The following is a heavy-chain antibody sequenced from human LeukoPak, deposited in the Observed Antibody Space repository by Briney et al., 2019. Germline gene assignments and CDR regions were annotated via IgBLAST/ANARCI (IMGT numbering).Heavy chain of an antibody. V-gene: IGHV4-38-2*01. CDR3: ARPSGGSGTRGVFDY. J-gene: IGHJ4*02. CDR1: GYSISGAHY. D-gene: IGHD3-10*01. CDR2: VYHSGRT. Sequence: SETLSLTCAICGYSISGAHYRGWIRQPPGKGLGCIGRVYHSGRTYYNPCLKRRATLSVDTSKNQFSLKLTPVTAADTAVYYWARPSGGSGTRGVFDYWGQGTLVTVSS.